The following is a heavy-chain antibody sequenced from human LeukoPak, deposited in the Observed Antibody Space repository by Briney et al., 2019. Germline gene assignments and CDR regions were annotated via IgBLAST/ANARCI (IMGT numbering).Heavy chain of an antibody. Sequence: ASVKVSCKASGGTFSSYAISWVRQAPGQGLEWMGWISAYNGNTNHAQKLQGRVTMTTDTSTSTAYMELRSLRSDDTAVYYCAREGYCSSTSCYLGGDYYYYYYYMDVWGKGTTVTVSS. V-gene: IGHV1-18*01. CDR3: AREGYCSSTSCYLGGDYYYYYYYMDV. D-gene: IGHD2-2*01. CDR2: ISAYNGNT. CDR1: GGTFSSYA. J-gene: IGHJ6*03.